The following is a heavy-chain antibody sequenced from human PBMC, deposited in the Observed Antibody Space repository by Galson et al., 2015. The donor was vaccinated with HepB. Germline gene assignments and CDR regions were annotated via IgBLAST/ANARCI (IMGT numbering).Heavy chain of an antibody. Sequence: SLRLSCAASGFTVSSNYMSWVRQAPGKGLEWVSVIYSGGSTYYADSVKGRFTISRDNSKNTLYLQMNSLRAEDTAVYYCASGSYPEGYYYGMDVWGQGTTVTVSS. CDR1: GFTVSSNY. CDR2: IYSGGST. J-gene: IGHJ6*02. D-gene: IGHD1-26*01. CDR3: ASGSYPEGYYYGMDV. V-gene: IGHV3-53*01.